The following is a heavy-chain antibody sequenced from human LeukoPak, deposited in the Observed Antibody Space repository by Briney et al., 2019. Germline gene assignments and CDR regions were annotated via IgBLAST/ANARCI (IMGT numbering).Heavy chain of an antibody. Sequence: GESLKISCKGSGYSFTIYWIGWVRQMPGKGLEWMGIIYPGDSDTRYSPSFQGQVTISAEKSISTAYLQWSSLKASDTAMSYCARAYSTYYYDSSGYNHDAFDIWGQGTMVTVSS. J-gene: IGHJ3*02. CDR2: IYPGDSDT. D-gene: IGHD3-22*01. CDR1: GYSFTIYW. CDR3: ARAYSTYYYDSSGYNHDAFDI. V-gene: IGHV5-51*01.